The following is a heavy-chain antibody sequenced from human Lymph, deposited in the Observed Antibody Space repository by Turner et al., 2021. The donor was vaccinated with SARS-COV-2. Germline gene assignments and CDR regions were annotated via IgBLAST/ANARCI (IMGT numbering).Heavy chain of an antibody. Sequence: QVQLVQSGAEVKKPGASVKVSCKVSGSTLTELSMHWVRQAPGKGLEWMGGFNVEEGETIYAQEYQGRVTMTEDTSTDTPYMELSSLRSEDTAVYYCAIGSSKPQWLDLFWYWGQGTLVTVSS. D-gene: IGHD6-19*01. J-gene: IGHJ4*02. CDR3: AIGSSKPQWLDLFWY. CDR1: GSTLTELS. CDR2: FNVEEGET. V-gene: IGHV1-24*01.